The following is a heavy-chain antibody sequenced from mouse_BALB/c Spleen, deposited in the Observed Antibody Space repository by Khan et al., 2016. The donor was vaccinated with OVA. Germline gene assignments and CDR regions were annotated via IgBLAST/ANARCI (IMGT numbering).Heavy chain of an antibody. CDR1: GFTFSGFG. D-gene: IGHD2-3*01. V-gene: IGHV5-17*02. Sequence: EVELVESGGGLVQTGGSRKLSCAASGFTFSGFGMYWVRQAPEKGLEWVAYISSDSNTIYYADTVKGRFTISRDNPKNTLFLQMTSLRSEDTAMYYCARTGYYYFDYWGQGTTLTVSS. CDR3: ARTGYYYFDY. J-gene: IGHJ2*01. CDR2: ISSDSNTI.